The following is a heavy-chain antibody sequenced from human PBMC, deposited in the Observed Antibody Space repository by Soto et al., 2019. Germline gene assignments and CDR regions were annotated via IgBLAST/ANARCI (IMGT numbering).Heavy chain of an antibody. J-gene: IGHJ4*02. Sequence: PGGSLRLSCAASGFTFSSYAMHWVSQAPGKGLEWVAVISYDGSNKYYADSVKGRFTISRDNSKNTLYLQMNSLRAEDTAVYYCARGLEDIVVVVAATLSPFDYWGQGTLVTVSS. CDR3: ARGLEDIVVVVAATLSPFDY. CDR1: GFTFSSYA. D-gene: IGHD2-15*01. CDR2: ISYDGSNK. V-gene: IGHV3-30-3*01.